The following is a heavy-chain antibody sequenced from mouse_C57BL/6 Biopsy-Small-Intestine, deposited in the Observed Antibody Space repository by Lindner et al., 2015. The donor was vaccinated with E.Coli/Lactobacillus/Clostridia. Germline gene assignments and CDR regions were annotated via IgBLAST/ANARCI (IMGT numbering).Heavy chain of an antibody. J-gene: IGHJ1*03. CDR2: ISYSGST. CDR1: GYSITSDY. CDR3: ARYPYYYGSSSSYWYFDV. V-gene: IGHV3-8*01. Sequence: VQLQESGPGLAKPSQTLSLTCSVTGYSITSDYWNWIRKFPGNKLEYMGYISYSGSTYYNPSLKSRISITRDTSKNQYYLQLNSVSTEDTATYYYARYPYYYGSSSSYWYFDVWGTGTTVTVSS. D-gene: IGHD1-1*01.